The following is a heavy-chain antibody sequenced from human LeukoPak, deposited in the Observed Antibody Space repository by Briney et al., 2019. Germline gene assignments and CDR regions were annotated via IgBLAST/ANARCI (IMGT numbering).Heavy chain of an antibody. CDR2: IGGGGTTT. J-gene: IGHJ4*02. CDR3: ARAWDY. V-gene: IGHV3-23*01. Sequence: PGGSLRLSCAASGFTFSSYGMSWVRQTPGKGLECVSAIGGGGTTTHYADSVKGRFTISRDNSKNTLYLQMNSLRAEDTAVYYCARAWDYWGQGTLVTVSS. CDR1: GFTFSSYG.